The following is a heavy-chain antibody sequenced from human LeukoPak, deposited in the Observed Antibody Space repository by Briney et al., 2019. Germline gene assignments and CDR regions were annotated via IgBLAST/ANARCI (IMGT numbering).Heavy chain of an antibody. CDR2: ISGYNGNT. CDR3: ARSLTIREGDAFDI. CDR1: GYTFTTYG. V-gene: IGHV1-18*01. D-gene: IGHD3-10*01. Sequence: VASVKVSCKTSGYTFTTYGILWVRQAPGQGLEWMGWISGYNGNTNFARKLQGRATMTTDTSTSTAYMELRSLRSDDTAVYYCARSLTIREGDAFDIWGQGTMVTVSS. J-gene: IGHJ3*02.